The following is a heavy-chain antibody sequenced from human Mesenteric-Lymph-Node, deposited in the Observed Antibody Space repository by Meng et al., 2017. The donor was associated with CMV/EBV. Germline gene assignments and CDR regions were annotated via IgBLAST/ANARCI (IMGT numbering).Heavy chain of an antibody. CDR3: ARLAQYYDFWSGSGDNWFDP. D-gene: IGHD3-3*01. Sequence: GGSLRLSCKGSGYSFTSYWIGWVRQMPGKGLEWMGIIYPGDSDTRYSPSFQGQVTISADKSISTAYLQWSSLKASDTAMYYCARLAQYYDFWSGSGDNWFDPWGQGTLVTVSS. CDR2: IYPGDSDT. V-gene: IGHV5-51*01. CDR1: GYSFTSYW. J-gene: IGHJ5*02.